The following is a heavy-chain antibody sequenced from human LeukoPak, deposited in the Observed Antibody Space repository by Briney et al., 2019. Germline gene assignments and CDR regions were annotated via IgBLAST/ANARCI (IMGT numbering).Heavy chain of an antibody. D-gene: IGHD4-17*01. J-gene: IGHJ3*02. V-gene: IGHV3-33*08. Sequence: GGSLRLSCAASGFTFSNYAMHWVRQAPDKGLEWVAVIWYDGSNKYYADSVKGRFTISRDNSKNTLYLQMNSLRAEDTAVYYCAREPVTTYAFDIWGQGTMVTVSS. CDR3: AREPVTTYAFDI. CDR1: GFTFSNYA. CDR2: IWYDGSNK.